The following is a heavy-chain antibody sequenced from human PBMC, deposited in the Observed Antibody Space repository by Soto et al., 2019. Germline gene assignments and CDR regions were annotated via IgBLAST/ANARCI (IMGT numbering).Heavy chain of an antibody. CDR1: GGSFSGYY. J-gene: IGHJ6*03. CDR3: ARGLSYGSGTTRPYYYYYYYYMDV. D-gene: IGHD3-10*01. CDR2: INHSGST. V-gene: IGHV4-34*01. Sequence: SETLSLTCAVYGGSFSGYYWSWIRQPPGKGLEWIGEINHSGSTNYNPSLKSRVTISVDTSKNQFSLKLSSVTAADTAVYYCARGLSYGSGTTRPYYYYYYYYMDVWGKGTTVT.